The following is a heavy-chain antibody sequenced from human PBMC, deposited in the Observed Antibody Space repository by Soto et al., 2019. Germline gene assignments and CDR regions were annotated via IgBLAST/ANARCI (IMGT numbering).Heavy chain of an antibody. CDR3: ARDTSVYGMDV. D-gene: IGHD3-10*01. Sequence: GGSLRLSCAASGFTFSSYAMHWARQAPGKGLEWVAVISYDGSNKYYADSVKGRFTISRDNSKNTLYLQMNSLRAEDTAVYYRARDTSVYGMDVWGQGTTVTV. J-gene: IGHJ6*02. CDR1: GFTFSSYA. V-gene: IGHV3-30-3*01. CDR2: ISYDGSNK.